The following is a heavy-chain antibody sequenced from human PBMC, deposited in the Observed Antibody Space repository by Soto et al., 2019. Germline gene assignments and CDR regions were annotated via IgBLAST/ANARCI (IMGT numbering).Heavy chain of an antibody. CDR3: ARDGERYYYDSN. V-gene: IGHV4-61*01. J-gene: IGHJ4*02. D-gene: IGHD3-22*01. Sequence: QVQLQESGPGLVKPSETLSLTCTVSGGSVSSGSYYWSWIRQPPGKGLEWIGYIYYSGSTNYNPSLKSRVTISVDTSKNQFSLKLSSVTAADTAVYYCARDGERYYYDSNWGQGTLVTVSS. CDR1: GGSVSSGSYY. CDR2: IYYSGST.